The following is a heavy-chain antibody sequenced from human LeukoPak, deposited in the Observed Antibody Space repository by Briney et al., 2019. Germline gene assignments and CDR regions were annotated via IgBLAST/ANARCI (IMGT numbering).Heavy chain of an antibody. CDR3: AGYVVVAATDYSWFDP. V-gene: IGHV3-11*04. CDR2: ISSSGSTI. Sequence: PGGSLRLSCAASGFTFSDYYMNWIRQAPGKGLEWVSYISSSGSTIYYADSVKGRFTISRDNAKNSLYLQMNSLRAEDTAVYYCAGYVVVAATDYSWFDPWGQGALVTVSS. J-gene: IGHJ5*02. D-gene: IGHD2-15*01. CDR1: GFTFSDYY.